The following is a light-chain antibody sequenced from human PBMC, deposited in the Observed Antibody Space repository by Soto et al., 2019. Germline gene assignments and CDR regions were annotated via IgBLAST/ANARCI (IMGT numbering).Light chain of an antibody. J-gene: IGLJ3*02. CDR2: EGT. CDR3: CSFAGFSTLV. CDR1: SRDVGNYNF. Sequence: QSALTQPASVSGSPGQSITISCTGTSRDVGNYNFVSWYQQHPGKAPKILIYEGTKRPSGVSNRFSGSKSGNTASLTISGLQAEEEAYYFCCSFAGFSTLVFGGRTKLTVL. V-gene: IGLV2-23*01.